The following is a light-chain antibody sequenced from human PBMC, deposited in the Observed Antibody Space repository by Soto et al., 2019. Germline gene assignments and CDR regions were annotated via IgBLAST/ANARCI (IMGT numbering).Light chain of an antibody. V-gene: IGLV2-8*01. J-gene: IGLJ1*01. CDR3: CSYAGSNTPYV. Sequence: QSVLTQPPSASGSPGQSVTISCTGTSSDVGGYNYVSWYQQHPGKAPKLMIYEVSKRPSGVPDRFSDSKSGNTASLTVSGLQAEDEADYYCCSYAGSNTPYVFGTGTKLTVL. CDR1: SSDVGGYNY. CDR2: EVS.